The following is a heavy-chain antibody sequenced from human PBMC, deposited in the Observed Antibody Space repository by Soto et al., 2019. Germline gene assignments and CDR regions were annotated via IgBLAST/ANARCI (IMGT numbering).Heavy chain of an antibody. D-gene: IGHD2-15*01. CDR3: ARPLTPYCSGGPCYSGLDY. V-gene: IGHV1-69*12. CDR1: GGTFSNYA. J-gene: IGHJ4*02. CDR2: IIPIFGTA. Sequence: QVQLVQSGAEVKKPGSSVKVSCKASGGTFSNYAISWVRQAPGQGLEWMGGIIPIFGTANYAQKFQGRVTITADESTSTAYMELSSLRSEDTAVYYCARPLTPYCSGGPCYSGLDYWGQGTLVTVSS.